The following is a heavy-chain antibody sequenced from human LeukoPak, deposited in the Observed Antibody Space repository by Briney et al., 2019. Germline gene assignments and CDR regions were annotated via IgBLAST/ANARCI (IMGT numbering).Heavy chain of an antibody. CDR1: GGSISSGGYY. Sequence: SETLSLTCTVSGGSISSGGYYWSWIRQHPGKGLEWIGYIYYSGSTYYNPSLKSRVTISVDTSKNQFSLKLSSMTAADTAVYYCARLKVDTASLDHWGQGTLVTVSS. V-gene: IGHV4-31*03. D-gene: IGHD5-18*01. J-gene: IGHJ4*02. CDR3: ARLKVDTASLDH. CDR2: IYYSGST.